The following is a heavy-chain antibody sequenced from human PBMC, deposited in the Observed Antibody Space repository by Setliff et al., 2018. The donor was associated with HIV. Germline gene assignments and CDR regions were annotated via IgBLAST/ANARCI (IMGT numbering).Heavy chain of an antibody. Sequence: GGSLRRSCAASGLTCSDYSMNWFRQTPGKGLEWVSFIHSSSSRIYYADSVKGRFTVSRDNAKNSLYLQMNNLRAEDKAVYYCGRAPPYCSFGSFADYWGQGTLVTVSS. CDR1: GLTCSDYS. CDR2: IHSSSSRI. D-gene: IGHD2-15*01. J-gene: IGHJ4*02. V-gene: IGHV3-48*04. CDR3: GRAPPYCSFGSFADY.